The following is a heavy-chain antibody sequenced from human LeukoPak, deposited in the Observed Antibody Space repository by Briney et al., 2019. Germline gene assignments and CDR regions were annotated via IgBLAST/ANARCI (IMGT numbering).Heavy chain of an antibody. V-gene: IGHV4-59*01. CDR2: IHNSGST. D-gene: IGHD3-16*01. CDR3: ARGIRGAADY. Sequence: PSETLSLTCTVSGGSISRYYWSWIRQPPGKGLEWIGYIHNSGSTMYNPSLKSRLAMSLDTSKNQFSLNLNSVTAADTAVYYCARGIRGAADYWGQGTLVTVSS. J-gene: IGHJ4*02. CDR1: GGSISRYY.